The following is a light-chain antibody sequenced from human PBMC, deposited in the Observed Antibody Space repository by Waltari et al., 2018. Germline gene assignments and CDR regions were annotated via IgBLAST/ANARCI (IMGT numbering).Light chain of an antibody. CDR3: CSYAGRSTWV. V-gene: IGLV2-23*02. Sequence: QSALTQPASVSGSPGQSITISCTGTSNDIVNYNLVSWYQQHPGKAPKLMIYEVYNRPSGVSNRLSGAKSGNTASLTIFGLQAEDEADYYCCSYAGRSTWVFGGGTKVTVL. J-gene: IGLJ3*02. CDR2: EVY. CDR1: SNDIVNYNL.